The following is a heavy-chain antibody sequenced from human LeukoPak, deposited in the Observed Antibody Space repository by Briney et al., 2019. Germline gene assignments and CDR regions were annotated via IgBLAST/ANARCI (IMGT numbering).Heavy chain of an antibody. D-gene: IGHD2-15*01. CDR3: AREGYCSGGSCYRHGMDV. J-gene: IGHJ6*02. Sequence: ASVKVSFKASGYTFTSYGISWVRQAPGQGLEWMGWISAYNGNTNYAQKLQGRVTMTTDTSTSTAYMELRSLRSDDTAVYYCAREGYCSGGSCYRHGMDVWGQGTTVTVSS. CDR1: GYTFTSYG. V-gene: IGHV1-18*01. CDR2: ISAYNGNT.